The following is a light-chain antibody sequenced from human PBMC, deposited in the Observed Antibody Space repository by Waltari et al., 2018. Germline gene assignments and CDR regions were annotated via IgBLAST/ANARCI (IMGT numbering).Light chain of an antibody. CDR2: RSS. J-gene: IGKJ1*01. CDR3: QQYISYSLT. V-gene: IGKV1-5*03. Sequence: DIQMTQSPSTVSASVGDRVTITCRASQTTNRWLAWYQQKPGKAPKLLIYRSSILESGVPSRFSGSGSGTEFTLTISSLHPDDFATYYCQQYISYSLTFGQGTKVEIK. CDR1: QTTNRW.